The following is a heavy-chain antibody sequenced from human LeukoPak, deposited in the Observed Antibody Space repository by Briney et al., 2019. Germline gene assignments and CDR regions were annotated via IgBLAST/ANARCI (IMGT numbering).Heavy chain of an antibody. J-gene: IGHJ4*02. V-gene: IGHV3-48*01. CDR2: ISGSSNSAK. Sequence: PGGSLRLSCAASGFTFSSYSMNWVRQAPGKGLEWVSYISGSSNSAKYYADSVKGRFTVSRDNAKNSLYLQMNSLRAEDTAVYYRARDHPNDYWGQGTLVTVSS. CDR1: GFTFSSYS. CDR3: ARDHPNDY.